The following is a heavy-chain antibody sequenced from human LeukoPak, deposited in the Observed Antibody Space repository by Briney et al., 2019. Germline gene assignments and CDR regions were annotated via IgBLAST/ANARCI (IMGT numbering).Heavy chain of an antibody. J-gene: IGHJ4*02. CDR2: ISGSGGST. D-gene: IGHD1-26*01. CDR1: GFTFSSYA. Sequence: GGSLRLSCAASGFTFSSYAMSWVRQAPGKGLEWVSAISGSGGSTYYADSVKGRFTISRENAKNSLYLQMNSLRAGDTAVYYCARDVPPPIEGATTVLGGNDYWGQGTLVTVSS. CDR3: ARDVPPPIEGATTVLGGNDY. V-gene: IGHV3-23*01.